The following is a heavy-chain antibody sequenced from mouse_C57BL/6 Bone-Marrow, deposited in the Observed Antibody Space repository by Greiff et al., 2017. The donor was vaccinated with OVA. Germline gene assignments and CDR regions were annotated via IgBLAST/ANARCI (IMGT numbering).Heavy chain of an antibody. D-gene: IGHD2-4*01. CDR3: TYYDYDGFAY. J-gene: IGHJ3*01. Sequence: VQLQESGAELVRPGASVTLSCKASGYTFTDYEMHWVKQTPVHGLEWIGAIDPETGGTAYNQKFKGKAILTADKSSSTAYMELRSLTSEDSAVYYCTYYDYDGFAYWGQGTLVTVSA. V-gene: IGHV1-15*01. CDR1: GYTFTDYE. CDR2: IDPETGGT.